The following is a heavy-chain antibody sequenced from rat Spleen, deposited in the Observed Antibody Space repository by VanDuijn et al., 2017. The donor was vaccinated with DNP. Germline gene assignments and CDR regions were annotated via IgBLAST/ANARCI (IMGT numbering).Heavy chain of an antibody. CDR3: TSPVPSGHYVMDA. D-gene: IGHD4-3*01. V-gene: IGHV5S13*01. CDR2: ISYDGGNT. Sequence: EVQLVESGGGLVQPGRSLKLSCAASGFSFSNYGMHWIRQAPTRGLEWVAYISYDGGNTYYGDSVKGRFTISRDNAKSTLYLQMDSLRSEDTATYYCTSPVPSGHYVMDAWGQGTSVTVSS. J-gene: IGHJ4*01. CDR1: GFSFSNYG.